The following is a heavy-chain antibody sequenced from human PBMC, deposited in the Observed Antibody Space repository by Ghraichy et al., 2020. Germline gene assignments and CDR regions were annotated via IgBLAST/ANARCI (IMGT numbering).Heavy chain of an antibody. CDR1: GFTFSSYS. CDR3: ARAGPYDSSGYYRPYYFDY. Sequence: GGSLRLSCAASGFTFSSYSMNWVRQAPGKGLEWVSSISSSSSYIYYADSVKGRFTISRDNAKNSLYLQMNSLRAEDTAVYYCARAGPYDSSGYYRPYYFDYWGQGTLVTVSS. J-gene: IGHJ4*02. V-gene: IGHV3-21*01. D-gene: IGHD3-22*01. CDR2: ISSSSSYI.